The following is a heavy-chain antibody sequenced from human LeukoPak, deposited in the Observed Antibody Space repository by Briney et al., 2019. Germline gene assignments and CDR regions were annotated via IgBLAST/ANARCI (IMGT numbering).Heavy chain of an antibody. V-gene: IGHV3-48*01. CDR2: ISSSSSTI. CDR3: ARGASYYYDSSGYRNFDY. CDR1: GFTFSSYS. J-gene: IGHJ4*02. D-gene: IGHD3-22*01. Sequence: PGGSLRLSCAASGFTFSSYSMNWVRQAPGKGLEWVSYISSSSSTIYYADSMKGRFTISRDNAKNSLYLQMNSLRAEDTAVYYCARGASYYYDSSGYRNFDYWGQGTLVTVSS.